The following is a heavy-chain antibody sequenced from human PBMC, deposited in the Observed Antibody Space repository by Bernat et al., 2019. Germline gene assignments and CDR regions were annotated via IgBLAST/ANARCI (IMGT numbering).Heavy chain of an antibody. CDR2: INAGNGNT. Sequence: QVQLVQSGAEVKKPGASVKVSCKASGYTFTSYAMHWVRQAPGQRLEWMGCINAGNGNTKYSQKFQGRVTITRDTSATTAYMELSSLRSGDTAVYYCARDADIVVVPAAMDYWGQGTLVTVSS. D-gene: IGHD2-2*01. V-gene: IGHV1-3*01. J-gene: IGHJ4*02. CDR1: GYTFTSYA. CDR3: ARDADIVVVPAAMDY.